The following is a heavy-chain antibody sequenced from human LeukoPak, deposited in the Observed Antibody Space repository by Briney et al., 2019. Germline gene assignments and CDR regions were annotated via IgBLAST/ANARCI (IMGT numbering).Heavy chain of an antibody. Sequence: SETLSLTCAVYGGSFSDYFWNWIRQPPGKGLEWIGEINHSGSTNYNPSLKSRVTISVDTSKNQFSLKLSSVTAADTAVYYCARPPGCSSTSCYGDWYFDLWGRGTLVTVSS. CDR3: ARPPGCSSTSCYGDWYFDL. CDR2: INHSGST. J-gene: IGHJ2*01. CDR1: GGSFSDYF. D-gene: IGHD2-2*01. V-gene: IGHV4-34*01.